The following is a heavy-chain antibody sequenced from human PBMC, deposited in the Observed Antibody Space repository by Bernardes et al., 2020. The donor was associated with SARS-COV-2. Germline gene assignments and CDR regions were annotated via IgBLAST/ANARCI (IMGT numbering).Heavy chain of an antibody. Sequence: SVKVSCKASGGTFSRYAISWVRQAPGQGLEWMGGITPMFGTANYAQKFQGRVTITADEATRTAYMEVSSLRSEDTAVYYCARDMGYGSGSYFFYWGQGTLVTVSS. D-gene: IGHD3-10*01. J-gene: IGHJ4*02. CDR3: ARDMGYGSGSYFFY. V-gene: IGHV1-69*13. CDR1: GGTFSRYA. CDR2: ITPMFGTA.